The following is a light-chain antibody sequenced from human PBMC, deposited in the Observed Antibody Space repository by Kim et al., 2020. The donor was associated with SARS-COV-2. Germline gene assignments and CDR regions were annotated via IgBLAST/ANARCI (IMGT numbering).Light chain of an antibody. J-gene: IGKJ4*01. CDR1: QSISSW. CDR3: QQYNSYSLT. Sequence: DIQMTQSPSTLSASVGDRVIITCRASQSISSWLAWYQQKPGKAPKLLIYKASTLESGVPPRFSGSGSGTEFTLSISSLQPDDSATYYYQQYNSYSLTFGGGTKLEIK. V-gene: IGKV1-5*03. CDR2: KAS.